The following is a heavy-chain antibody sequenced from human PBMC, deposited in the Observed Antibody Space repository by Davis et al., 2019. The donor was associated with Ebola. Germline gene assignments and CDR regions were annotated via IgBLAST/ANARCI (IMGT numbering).Heavy chain of an antibody. J-gene: IGHJ4*02. Sequence: SETLSLTCAVYGGSFSGYYWSWIRQPPGKGLEWIGEINHSGSTNYNPSLKSRVTISVDTSKNQFSLKLSSVTAADTAVYYCARVPEYSGSYEPFDYWGQGTLVTVSS. CDR2: INHSGST. V-gene: IGHV4-34*01. D-gene: IGHD1-26*01. CDR1: GGSFSGYY. CDR3: ARVPEYSGSYEPFDY.